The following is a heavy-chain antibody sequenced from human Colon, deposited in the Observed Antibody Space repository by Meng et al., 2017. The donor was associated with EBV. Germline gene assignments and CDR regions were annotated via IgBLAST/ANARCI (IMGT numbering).Heavy chain of an antibody. J-gene: IGHJ4*02. V-gene: IGHV4-4*02. D-gene: IGHD2-15*01. Sequence: QVQVQESGPGLVKPSETLSLTCAVSGDSLSSANWWSWVRQPPGKGLEWIGEIHHNGNTNYNPSLKSRVTISVDKSKNQFVLKVTSVTAADTAVYYCARTAICIGGSCTTWDYWGQGALVTVSS. CDR1: GDSLSSANW. CDR2: IHHNGNT. CDR3: ARTAICIGGSCTTWDY.